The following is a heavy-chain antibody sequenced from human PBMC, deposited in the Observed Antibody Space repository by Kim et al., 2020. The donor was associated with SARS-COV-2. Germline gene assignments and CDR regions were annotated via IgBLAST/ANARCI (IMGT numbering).Heavy chain of an antibody. Sequence: GGSLRLSCAASGFTFSSYAMSWVRQAPGKGLEWISAMSGSSGSTYYADSVKGRFTISRDNSKNTLYLQMNSLRAEDTAIYYCAEVEGYCSGTSCSGDYWGQGTLVTVSS. J-gene: IGHJ4*02. V-gene: IGHV3-23*01. CDR1: GFTFSSYA. CDR2: MSGSSGST. CDR3: AEVEGYCSGTSCSGDY. D-gene: IGHD2-2*01.